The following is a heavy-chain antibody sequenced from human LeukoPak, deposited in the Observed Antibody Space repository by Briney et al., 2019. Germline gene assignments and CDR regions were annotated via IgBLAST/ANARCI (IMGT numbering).Heavy chain of an antibody. CDR3: ARDNRANYYYYYMDV. V-gene: IGHV1-2*02. Sequence: ASVKVSCKASGYIFTGYYMHWVRQAPGQGLEWMGWINPNSGDTNYAQKFQGRVTMTRDTSISTAYMELSRLRSDDTAVYYCARDNRANYYYYYMDVWGKGTTVTVSS. J-gene: IGHJ6*03. D-gene: IGHD1-26*01. CDR1: GYIFTGYY. CDR2: INPNSGDT.